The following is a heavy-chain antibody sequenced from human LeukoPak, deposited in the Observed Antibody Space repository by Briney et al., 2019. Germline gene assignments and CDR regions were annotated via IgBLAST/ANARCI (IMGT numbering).Heavy chain of an antibody. J-gene: IGHJ5*02. CDR1: GYTFTSYG. CDR3: ARSLAAAGNNWFDP. D-gene: IGHD6-13*01. Sequence: ASVKVSCKASGYTFTSYGISWVRQAPGQGLEWMGWIIAYNGNTNYAQKLQGRVTMTTDTSTSTAYMELRSLRSDDTAVYYCARSLAAAGNNWFDPWGQGTLVTVSS. V-gene: IGHV1-18*01. CDR2: IIAYNGNT.